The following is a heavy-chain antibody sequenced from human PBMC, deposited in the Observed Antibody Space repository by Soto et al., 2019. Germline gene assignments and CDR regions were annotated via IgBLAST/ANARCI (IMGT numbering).Heavy chain of an antibody. CDR3: ARNYGGNSQFFDL. CDR1: GDAITRHY. J-gene: IGHJ2*01. CDR2: FFHTGTA. V-gene: IGHV4-59*11. D-gene: IGHD4-17*01. Sequence: QVQLQESCPGLVKPSETLSLNCSVSGDAITRHYWSWIRQSPGKGLEWLGYFFHTGTALYNPSLRSRVSMSVDTSKNQFSLKLTSVIPADTAVYFCARNYGGNSQFFDLWGRGTLVTVSS.